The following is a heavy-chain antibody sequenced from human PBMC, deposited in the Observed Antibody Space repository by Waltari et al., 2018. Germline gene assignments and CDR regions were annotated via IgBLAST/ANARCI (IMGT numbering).Heavy chain of an antibody. J-gene: IGHJ6*02. CDR1: GFTFSSYA. Sequence: QVQLVESGGGVVQPGGSLSLSCAASGFTFSSYAMHWVRQAPGKGLEWVAVISYDGSNKYYADSVKGRFTISRDNSKNTLYLQMNSLRAEDTAVYYCARVRQEPRGGMDVWGQGTTVTVSS. D-gene: IGHD3-10*01. CDR3: ARVRQEPRGGMDV. V-gene: IGHV3-30*04. CDR2: ISYDGSNK.